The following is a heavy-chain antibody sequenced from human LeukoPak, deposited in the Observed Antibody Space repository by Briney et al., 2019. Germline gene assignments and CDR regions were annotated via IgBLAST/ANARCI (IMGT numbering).Heavy chain of an antibody. D-gene: IGHD3-16*01. CDR1: GFTFSTCA. Sequence: PGGSLRLSCAASGFTFSTCAMSWVRQAPGKGLGWVSAIGASTYYADSLKGRFTISRDNAKNSLYLQMNSLRAEDTAVYYCARVGGARRTPDAFDIWGQGTMVTVSS. CDR3: ARVGGARRTPDAFDI. J-gene: IGHJ3*02. V-gene: IGHV3-23*01. CDR2: IGAST.